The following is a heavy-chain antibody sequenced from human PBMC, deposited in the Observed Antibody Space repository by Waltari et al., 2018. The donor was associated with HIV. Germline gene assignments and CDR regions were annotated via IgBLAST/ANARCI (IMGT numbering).Heavy chain of an antibody. CDR2: ISGSGSST. V-gene: IGHV3-23*01. J-gene: IGHJ6*02. CDR1: GFTFSNYG. CDR3: VKEHQYSHSWYSYYGMDV. D-gene: IGHD6-13*01. Sequence: EVQVLESGGALVQPGGSLRLSCAASGFTFSNYGMSWVRQAPGKGLEGVSTISGSGSSTYYADSVKGRFTVSRDNSKNTLYLQMNSLRAEDTAVYFCVKEHQYSHSWYSYYGMDVWGQGTTVTVSS.